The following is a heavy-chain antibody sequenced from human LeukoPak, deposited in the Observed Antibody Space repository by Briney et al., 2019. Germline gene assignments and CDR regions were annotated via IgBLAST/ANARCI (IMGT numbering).Heavy chain of an antibody. CDR3: ARENYADLFDY. D-gene: IGHD4-17*01. Sequence: GGSLRLSCAASGFTFSSYNMNWVRQAPGKGLECIAYISSSSSTIYYADSVKGRFTVSRDNAKNSVFLQMNSLRAEDTAVYYCARENYADLFDYWGQGTLVTVSS. CDR1: GFTFSSYN. V-gene: IGHV3-48*01. J-gene: IGHJ4*02. CDR2: ISSSSSTI.